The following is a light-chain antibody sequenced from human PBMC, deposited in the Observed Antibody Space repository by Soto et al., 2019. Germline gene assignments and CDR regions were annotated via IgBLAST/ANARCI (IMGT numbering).Light chain of an antibody. V-gene: IGKV1-39*01. CDR2: AAS. Sequence: DIQMTQSPSSLSASVGDRVTITCRASQSVDNSVNWYQHKPRKAPDLLIYAASNLQSGVPSRFSGSGSGTEFTLTISSLQPEDFATYYCQQSYSAPRTFGQGTKVEI. CDR3: QQSYSAPRT. CDR1: QSVDNS. J-gene: IGKJ1*01.